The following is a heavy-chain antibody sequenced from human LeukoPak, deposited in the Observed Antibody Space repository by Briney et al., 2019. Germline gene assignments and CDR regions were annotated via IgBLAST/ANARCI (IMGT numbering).Heavy chain of an antibody. CDR2: INHSGST. D-gene: IGHD4-17*01. J-gene: IGHJ4*02. Sequence: PSETLSLTCAVYGGSFSGYYWSWIRQPPGRGLEWIGEINHSGSTNYNPSLKSRVTISVDTSKNQFSLKLSSVTAADTAVYYCARADYGDYPNDYWGQGTLVTVSS. CDR1: GGSFSGYY. CDR3: ARADYGDYPNDY. V-gene: IGHV4-34*01.